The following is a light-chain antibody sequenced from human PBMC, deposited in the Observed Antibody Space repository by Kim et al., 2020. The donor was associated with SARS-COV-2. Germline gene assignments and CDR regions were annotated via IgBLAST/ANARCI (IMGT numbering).Light chain of an antibody. CDR2: GAS. Sequence: SPGKRATLSCRATQSISTNFAGYQQKPGQTPRIVIFGASNRATGSPARFSGGGSGTEFSLTISSLQSEDFAVYHCQRYHNLPLTFGGRTKRESK. CDR3: QRYHNLPLT. CDR1: QSISTN. J-gene: IGKJ4*01. V-gene: IGKV3-15*01.